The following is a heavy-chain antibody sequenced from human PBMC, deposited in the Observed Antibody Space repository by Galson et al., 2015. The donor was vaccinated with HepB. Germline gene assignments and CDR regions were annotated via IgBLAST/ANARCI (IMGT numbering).Heavy chain of an antibody. CDR3: ARGLGYCTGYKCYGFHY. Sequence: SVKVSCKASGYSFTNYALQWVRQAPGQRPEWMGWMNAGNGITKYSGKFQGRVTFTRDTSATTAYMELSSLTSEDTAVYYCARGLGYCTGYKCYGFHYWGQGTWVTVSS. CDR2: MNAGNGIT. D-gene: IGHD2-8*02. V-gene: IGHV1-3*01. J-gene: IGHJ4*02. CDR1: GYSFTNYA.